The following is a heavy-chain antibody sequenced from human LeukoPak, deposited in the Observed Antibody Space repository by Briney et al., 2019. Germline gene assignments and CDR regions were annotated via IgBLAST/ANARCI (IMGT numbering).Heavy chain of an antibody. CDR3: ARGLDAASGLANFDY. J-gene: IGHJ4*02. CDR1: GYTFSYFG. V-gene: IGHV1-18*01. CDR2: INGYNGNT. Sequence: ASVRVSCKVSGYTFSYFGINWVRQAPGQGLEWMGWINGYNGNTNYAQKSEGGLSLTTDTATSTVYMELKNLTSDDTAVYFCARGLDAASGLANFDYWGQGTLITVSS. D-gene: IGHD1-1*01.